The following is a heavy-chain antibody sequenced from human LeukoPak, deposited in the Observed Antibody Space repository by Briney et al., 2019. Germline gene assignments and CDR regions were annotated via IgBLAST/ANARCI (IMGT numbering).Heavy chain of an antibody. V-gene: IGHV3-11*05. D-gene: IGHD4-23*01. Sequence: GGSLRLSCEVSGFTFSDHYMSWIRQAPGKRLEWVSYISSSSTYTNYADSVEGRFTISRDNAKNSLYPQMNSLRAEDTAVYYCARGDYGGDYFDYWGQGTLVTVSS. CDR1: GFTFSDHY. J-gene: IGHJ4*02. CDR2: ISSSSTYT. CDR3: ARGDYGGDYFDY.